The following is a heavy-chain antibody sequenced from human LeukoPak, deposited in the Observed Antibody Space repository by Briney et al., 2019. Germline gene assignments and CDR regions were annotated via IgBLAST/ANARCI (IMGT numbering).Heavy chain of an antibody. V-gene: IGHV1-46*01. J-gene: IGHJ4*02. D-gene: IGHD3-10*01. CDR1: GHTFSSYY. CDR3: ARGSYYYGSGSYTNYFDY. CDR2: INPSDVST. Sequence: ASVKVSCKASGHTFSSYYIHWVRQAPGQGLEWMGIINPSDVSTIYAQKFQGRVTMTRDTSTTTVYMELRSLRSEDTAVYYCARGSYYYGSGSYTNYFDYWGQGTLVTVSS.